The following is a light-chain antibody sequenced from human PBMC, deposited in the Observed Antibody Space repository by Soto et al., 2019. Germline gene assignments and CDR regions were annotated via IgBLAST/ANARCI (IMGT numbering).Light chain of an antibody. CDR3: ETWDFNTRV. Sequence: QSVLTQSSSASASLGSSVKLTCTLSSGHSSYIIAWHQQQSGKAPRYLMKLEGSGSYNKGSGVPDRFSGSSSGADRYLTISNLQFEDEADYYCETWDFNTRVFGGGTKLTVL. V-gene: IGLV4-60*02. CDR2: LEGSGSY. J-gene: IGLJ3*02. CDR1: SGHSSYI.